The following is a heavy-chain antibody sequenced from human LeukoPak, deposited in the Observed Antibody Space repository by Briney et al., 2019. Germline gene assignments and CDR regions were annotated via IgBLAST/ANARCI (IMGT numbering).Heavy chain of an antibody. CDR3: ARIGYCSSTSCYGAFDT. J-gene: IGHJ3*02. CDR2: IYHSGST. V-gene: IGHV4-38-2*01. D-gene: IGHD2-2*01. CDR1: GYSISSGNY. Sequence: SETLSLTCAVSGYSISSGNYWGWIRQPPGKGLEWIGSIYHSGSTYYNPSLKSRVTISVDTSKNQSSLKLSSVTAADTAVYYCARIGYCSSTSCYGAFDTWGQGTMVTVSS.